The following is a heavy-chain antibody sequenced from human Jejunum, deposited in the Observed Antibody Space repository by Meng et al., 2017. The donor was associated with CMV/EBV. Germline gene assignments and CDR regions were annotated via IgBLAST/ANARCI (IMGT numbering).Heavy chain of an antibody. V-gene: IGHV3-7*01. D-gene: IGHD4/OR15-4a*01. CDR1: FIFNKCR. Sequence: FIFNKCRMSWVRQAPGKGLEWVANISQDGSETYYVDSVKGRFTISRDNAKKSLYLQMTSLRAEDTALYYCARINDYGGAHYGMDVWGQGTTVTVSS. CDR2: ISQDGSET. CDR3: ARINDYGGAHYGMDV. J-gene: IGHJ6*02.